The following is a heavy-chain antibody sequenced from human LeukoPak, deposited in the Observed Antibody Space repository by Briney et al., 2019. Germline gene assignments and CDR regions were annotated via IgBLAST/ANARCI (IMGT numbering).Heavy chain of an antibody. J-gene: IGHJ3*02. D-gene: IGHD2-2*01. CDR3: ARSDRYCSSTSCYVAFNI. Sequence: GESLKISCKGSGYSFTSYWIVWVRQMPGKGLEWMGIIYPGDSDTRYSPSFQGQVTISADKSISTAYLQWSSLKASDTAMYYCARSDRYCSSTSCYVAFNIWGQGTMATVSS. CDR1: GYSFTSYW. V-gene: IGHV5-51*01. CDR2: IYPGDSDT.